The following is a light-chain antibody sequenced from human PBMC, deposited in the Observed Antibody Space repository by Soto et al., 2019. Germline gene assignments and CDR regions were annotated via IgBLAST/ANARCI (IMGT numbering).Light chain of an antibody. V-gene: IGLV1-51*02. CDR1: SSNIENNY. Sequence: QSVLTHPPSVSAAPGQRVTISCSGSSSNIENNYVSWYRQLPGTAPNLLIYEDNKRPSGIPDRFSGSKSGTSATLGITGLETGDEADYYCATWDSSLSGGVFGTGTKVTVL. CDR3: ATWDSSLSGGV. CDR2: EDN. J-gene: IGLJ1*01.